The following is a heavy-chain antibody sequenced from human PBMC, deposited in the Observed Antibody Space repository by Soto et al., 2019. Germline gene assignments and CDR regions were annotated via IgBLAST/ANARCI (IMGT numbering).Heavy chain of an antibody. CDR1: GYTLTELS. CDR3: ATLALRYFDWFNWFDP. CDR2: FDPEDGET. J-gene: IGHJ5*02. D-gene: IGHD3-9*01. V-gene: IGHV1-24*01. Sequence: AASVKVSCKVSGYTLTELSMHWVRQAPGKGLEWMGGFDPEDGETIYAQKFQGRVTMTEDTSTDTAYMELSSLRSEDTAVYYCATLALRYFDWFNWFDPWSQGTLVTVSS.